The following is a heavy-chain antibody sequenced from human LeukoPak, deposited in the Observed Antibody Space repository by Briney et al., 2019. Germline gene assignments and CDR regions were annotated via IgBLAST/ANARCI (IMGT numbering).Heavy chain of an antibody. CDR1: GFTFSSYG. V-gene: IGHV3-23*01. CDR3: AKEGGYDSSGYYYY. D-gene: IGHD3-22*01. J-gene: IGHJ4*02. Sequence: GGSLRLSCAASGFTFSSYGMSWVRQAPGKGLEWVSAISGSGGSTYYADSVKGRFTISRDNSKNTLYLQMNSLRAEDTAVYYCAKEGGYDSSGYYYYWGQGTLVTVSS. CDR2: ISGSGGST.